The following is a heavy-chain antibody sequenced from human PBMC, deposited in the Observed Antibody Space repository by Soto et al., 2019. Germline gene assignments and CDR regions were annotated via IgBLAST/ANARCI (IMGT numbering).Heavy chain of an antibody. V-gene: IGHV3-21*01. CDR2: SSNSITGI. CDR1: RVSFRSFV. CDR3: VRDLPLRTTNTPYGIDD. J-gene: IGHJ6*02. Sequence: PVVSLILSCSASRVSFRSFVINWFRQAPVNGLEWVCSSSNSITGIYYSYSFKFRFTISIDDAKNSMYLQMNSMTGVDTAVYYCVRDLPLRTTNTPYGIDDWGQETPVTVSS.